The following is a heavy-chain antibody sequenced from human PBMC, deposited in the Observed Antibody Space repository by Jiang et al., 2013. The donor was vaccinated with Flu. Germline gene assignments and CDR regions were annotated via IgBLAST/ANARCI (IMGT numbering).Heavy chain of an antibody. V-gene: IGHV4-59*01. CDR3: ARDAGIAAAGYDY. J-gene: IGHJ4*02. D-gene: IGHD6-13*01. Sequence: GPGLVKPSETLSLTCTVSGGSISSYYWSWIRQPPGKGLEWIGYIYYSGSTNYNPSLKSRVTISVDTSKNQFSLKLSSVTAADTAVYYCARDAGIAAAGYDYWGQGTLVTVSS. CDR1: GGSISSYY. CDR2: IYYSGST.